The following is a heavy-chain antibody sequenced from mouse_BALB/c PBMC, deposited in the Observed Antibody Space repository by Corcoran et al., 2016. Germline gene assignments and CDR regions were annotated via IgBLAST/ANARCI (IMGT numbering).Heavy chain of an antibody. V-gene: IGHV8-12*01. D-gene: IGHD2-3*01. CDR1: GFSLSTYGTA. Sequence: QVILKESGPGILQPSQTLSLTCSFSGFSLSTYGTAVNWIRQPSGKGLEWLAQIGSADSKLYNPFLKSRITISKDTSNSQVFLKITSVDTEDSATYYCANRDGYWLMDYWGQGTSVTVSS. J-gene: IGHJ4*01. CDR2: IGSADSK. CDR3: ANRDGYWLMDY.